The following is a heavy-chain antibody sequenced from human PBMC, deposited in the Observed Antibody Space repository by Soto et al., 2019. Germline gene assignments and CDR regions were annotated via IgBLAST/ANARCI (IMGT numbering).Heavy chain of an antibody. CDR1: GYTFTSYG. Sequence: QVQLVQSGAEVKKPGASVKVSCKASGYTFTSYGISWVRQAPGQGLEWMGWISAYNGNTNYAQKLQGRVTTTTATTTSRADKVQRSMRSADATAYYCSTVKNSPPSYYYYGMDVWGQGTTVTVSS. J-gene: IGHJ6*02. V-gene: IGHV1-18*01. CDR2: ISAYNGNT. D-gene: IGHD5-18*01. CDR3: STVKNSPPSYYYYGMDV.